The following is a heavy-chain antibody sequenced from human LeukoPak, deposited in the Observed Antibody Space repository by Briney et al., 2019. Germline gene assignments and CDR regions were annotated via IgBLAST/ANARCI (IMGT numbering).Heavy chain of an antibody. V-gene: IGHV4-30-4*01. CDR3: ARVRYAVRGVIGVNWFDP. J-gene: IGHJ5*02. CDR1: GGSISSGDYY. CDR2: IYYSGST. D-gene: IGHD3-10*01. Sequence: SETLSLTCTVSGGSISSGDYYWSWIRQPPGKGLEWIGYIYYSGSTYYNPSLKSRVTISVDTSKNQFSLKLSSVTAADTAVHYCARVRYAVRGVIGVNWFDPWGQGTLVTVSS.